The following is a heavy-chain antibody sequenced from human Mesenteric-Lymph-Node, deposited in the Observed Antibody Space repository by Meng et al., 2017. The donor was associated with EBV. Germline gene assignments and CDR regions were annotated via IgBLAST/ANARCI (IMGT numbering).Heavy chain of an antibody. Sequence: QVQLQQWGAGLLKPSETLSLTCAVYGGSFSGYYWSWIRQPPGKGLEWIGEINHSGSTNYNPSLKSRVTISVDTSKNQLSLKLSSVTAADTAVYYCARRGKVGAGYWGQGTLVTVSS. D-gene: IGHD1-26*01. CDR3: ARRGKVGAGY. V-gene: IGHV4-34*01. J-gene: IGHJ4*02. CDR2: INHSGST. CDR1: GGSFSGYY.